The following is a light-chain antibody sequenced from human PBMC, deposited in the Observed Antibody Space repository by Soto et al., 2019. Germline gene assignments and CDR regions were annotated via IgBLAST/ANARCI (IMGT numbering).Light chain of an antibody. CDR2: DSS. CDR1: QSVGTY. J-gene: IGKJ4*01. Sequence: EIVLTHSPATLSLSPGERATLSCRASQSVGTYFAWYQQKPGQAPRLLIYDSSNRATGIPARFSGSGSGTDFTLTISSLGPEDFAVYYCQQRSDWPSTFRGGTKVEIK. V-gene: IGKV3-11*01. CDR3: QQRSDWPST.